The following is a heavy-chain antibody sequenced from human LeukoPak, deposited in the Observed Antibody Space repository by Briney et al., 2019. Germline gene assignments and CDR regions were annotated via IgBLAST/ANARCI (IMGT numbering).Heavy chain of an antibody. V-gene: IGHV1-8*01. CDR2: NNPISGNR. CDR1: GYTFTSHD. Sequence: GASLKVSCKASGYTFTSHDINWVRQATGQGLEWMGWNNPISGNRDYAQQFQGRVTMTMDTSIGTAYMEVSSLRSDDTAVYYCARAVASTGSKGYSYYMDVWGTGTTVTVSS. J-gene: IGHJ6*03. D-gene: IGHD1-1*01. CDR3: ARAVASTGSKGYSYYMDV.